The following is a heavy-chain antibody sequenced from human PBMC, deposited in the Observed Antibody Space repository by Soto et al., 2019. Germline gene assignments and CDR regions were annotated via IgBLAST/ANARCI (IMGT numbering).Heavy chain of an antibody. D-gene: IGHD3-3*01. CDR1: GYNFTRYG. CDR2: ISGYNGNP. CDR3: ARDAGVSGELYY. J-gene: IGHJ4*02. V-gene: IGHV1-18*01. Sequence: QVQLGQSGAEVKKPGASVKVACRASGYNFTRYGIGWGRQAPGQGLGWVGWISGYNGNPNYVQKLQGRDTMTTDTSTSTAYMELRSLRSYDTAVYYCARDAGVSGELYYWGQGTLVTVSS.